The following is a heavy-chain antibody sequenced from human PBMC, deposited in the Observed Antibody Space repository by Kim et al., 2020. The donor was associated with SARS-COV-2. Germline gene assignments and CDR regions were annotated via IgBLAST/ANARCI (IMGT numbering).Heavy chain of an antibody. Sequence: SETLSLTCAVYGGSFSGYYWSWIRQPPGKGLEWIGEINHSGSTNYNPSLKSRVTISVDTSKNQFSLKLSSVTAADTAVYYCARREIVVVPAPTFDYWGQGTLVTVSS. CDR3: ARREIVVVPAPTFDY. D-gene: IGHD2-2*01. J-gene: IGHJ4*02. CDR2: INHSGST. V-gene: IGHV4-34*01. CDR1: GGSFSGYY.